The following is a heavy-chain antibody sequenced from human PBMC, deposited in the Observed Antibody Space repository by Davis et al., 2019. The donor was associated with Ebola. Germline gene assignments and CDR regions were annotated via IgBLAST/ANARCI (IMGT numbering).Heavy chain of an antibody. J-gene: IGHJ4*02. CDR1: GFTFYNYA. CDR3: ARGPANVFGAFDS. Sequence: GESLKISCAASGFTFYNYAMSWVRQAPGKGLEWVSVVYSGGYTFYADSVKGRFTISRDISKNTLYLQMNSLRAEDTAVYYCARGPANVFGAFDSWGQGTLVTVSS. V-gene: IGHV3-53*01. D-gene: IGHD3-16*01. CDR2: VYSGGYT.